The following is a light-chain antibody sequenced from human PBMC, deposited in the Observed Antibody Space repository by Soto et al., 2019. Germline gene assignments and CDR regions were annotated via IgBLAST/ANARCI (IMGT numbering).Light chain of an antibody. Sequence: EIVLTQSPGTLSLSPGERATLSCRASQSVSSTYLAWYQQKPGQAPRLLIYGASGRATGIPDRFSGSGSGTDFILTISRLEPEDFAVYYCQQYGMSPQTFG. CDR1: QSVSSTY. CDR3: QQYGMSPQT. V-gene: IGKV3-20*01. CDR2: GAS. J-gene: IGKJ1*01.